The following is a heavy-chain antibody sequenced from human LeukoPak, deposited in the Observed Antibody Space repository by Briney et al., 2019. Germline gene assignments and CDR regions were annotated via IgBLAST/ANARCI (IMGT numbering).Heavy chain of an antibody. D-gene: IGHD5-24*01. J-gene: IGHJ3*02. CDR2: IYSGGST. V-gene: IGHV3-53*01. CDR1: GFTVSSNY. CDR3: ASLEMATIRPRSPDAFDI. Sequence: GGSLRLSCAASGFTVSSNYMSWVRQAPGKGLEWVSVIYSGGSTYYADSVKGRFTISRDNSKNTLYLQMNSLGAEDTAVYYCASLEMATIRPRSPDAFDIWGQGTMVTVSS.